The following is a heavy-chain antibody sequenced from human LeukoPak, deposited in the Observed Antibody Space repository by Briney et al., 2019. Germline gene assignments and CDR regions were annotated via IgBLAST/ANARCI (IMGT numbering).Heavy chain of an antibody. V-gene: IGHV1-69*05. CDR3: ARGTLGDYWFDP. Sequence: GASVKVSCKASGGTFSSYAISWVLQAPGQGLGWMGGIIPIFGTANYAQKFQGRVTITTDESTSTAYMELSSLRSEDTAVYYCARGTLGDYWFDPWGQGTLVTVSS. CDR1: GGTFSSYA. J-gene: IGHJ5*02. D-gene: IGHD2-21*02. CDR2: IIPIFGTA.